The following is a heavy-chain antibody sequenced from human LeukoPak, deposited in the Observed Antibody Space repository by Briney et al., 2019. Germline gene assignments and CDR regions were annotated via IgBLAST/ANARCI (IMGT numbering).Heavy chain of an antibody. J-gene: IGHJ4*02. CDR3: ARDGGGGWSSAFFDY. CDR1: GFTVSVNY. D-gene: IGHD6-19*01. CDR2: IYSGGST. V-gene: IGHV3-53*01. Sequence: GGSLRLSCAASGFTVSVNYMSWVRQAPGKGLEWVSVIYSGGSTDYADSVKGRFTISRDNSKNTLYLQMSSLRAEDTALYYCARDGGGGWSSAFFDYWGQGTLVTVSS.